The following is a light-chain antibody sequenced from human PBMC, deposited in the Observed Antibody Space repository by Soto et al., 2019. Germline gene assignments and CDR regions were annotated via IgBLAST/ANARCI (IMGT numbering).Light chain of an antibody. CDR3: TSSTSGSTLV. J-gene: IGLJ1*01. Sequence: QSALTQPASVSGSPGQSITISCTGTSSDVVGYNYVSWYQPHPGKDPKLMIYEVSNRPAGVSNRFSGSKSGNTASLTISGLQAEDEADYYCTSSTSGSTLVFGTGTKLTVL. V-gene: IGLV2-14*01. CDR2: EVS. CDR1: SSDVVGYNY.